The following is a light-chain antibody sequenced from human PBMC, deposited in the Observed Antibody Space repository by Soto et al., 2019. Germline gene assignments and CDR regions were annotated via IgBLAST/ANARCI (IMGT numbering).Light chain of an antibody. Sequence: QSVLTQPACVSGSPGQSITISCTGTSSDVGNYNYVSWYQQHPGKAPQLMIFQVSNRASGVSNRFSGSKSGDTASLTISGLQAEDEADYYCSSYTTSSTLYVFGTGTKVT. V-gene: IGLV2-14*01. J-gene: IGLJ1*01. CDR1: SSDVGNYNY. CDR3: SSYTTSSTLYV. CDR2: QVS.